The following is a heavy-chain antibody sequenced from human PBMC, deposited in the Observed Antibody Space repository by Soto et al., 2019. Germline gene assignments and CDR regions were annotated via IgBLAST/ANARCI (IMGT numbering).Heavy chain of an antibody. D-gene: IGHD3-22*01. J-gene: IGHJ4*02. CDR1: GFTFRSYE. CDR2: ISRSGTTI. Sequence: PGGSLRLSCAASGFTFRSYEMNWVRQAPGKGLEWVSYISRSGTTIYYADSVKGRFTVSRDDAKNSLYLQMNSLRVEDTAVYYCERDESSGYYYPDYWGQGTLVTVS. CDR3: ERDESSGYYYPDY. V-gene: IGHV3-48*03.